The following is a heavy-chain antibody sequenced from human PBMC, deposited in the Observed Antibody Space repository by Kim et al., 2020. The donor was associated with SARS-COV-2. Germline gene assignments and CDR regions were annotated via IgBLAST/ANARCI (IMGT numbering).Heavy chain of an antibody. CDR3: AKDYEAAGTPGYFDY. J-gene: IGHJ4*02. V-gene: IGHV3-9*01. CDR1: GFTFDDYA. Sequence: GGSLRLSCAASGFTFDDYAMHWVRQAPGKGLEWVSGISWNSGSIGYADSVKGRFTISRDNAKNSLYLQMNSLRAEDTALYYCAKDYEAAGTPGYFDYWGQGTLVTVSS. CDR2: ISWNSGSI. D-gene: IGHD6-13*01.